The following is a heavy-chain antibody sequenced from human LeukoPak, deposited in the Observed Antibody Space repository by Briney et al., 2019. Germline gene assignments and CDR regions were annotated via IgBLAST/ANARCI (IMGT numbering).Heavy chain of an antibody. Sequence: GGSLRLSCAASGFTVSFNYMSWVRQAPGKGLEWISDIYSGGSTYYADSLKGRFTISRDDSKNTLYLQMNSLRAEDTAIYYCARAQWRTYSYYYMDVWGKGTTVTVSS. CDR3: ARAQWRTYSYYYMDV. J-gene: IGHJ6*03. CDR1: GFTVSFNY. V-gene: IGHV3-53*01. CDR2: IYSGGST. D-gene: IGHD6-19*01.